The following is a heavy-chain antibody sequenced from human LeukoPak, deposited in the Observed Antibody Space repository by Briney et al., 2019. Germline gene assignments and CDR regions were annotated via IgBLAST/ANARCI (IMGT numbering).Heavy chain of an antibody. J-gene: IGHJ6*03. CDR1: GFTFDDYA. V-gene: IGHV3-43D*03. CDR3: AKDGLYYDFWSGYLGGDYMDV. CDR2: ISWDGGST. D-gene: IGHD3-3*01. Sequence: PGESLRLSCAASGFTFDDYAMHWVRQAPGKGLEWVSLISWDGGSTYYADSVKGRFTISRDNSKNSLYLQMYSLRAEDTALYYCAKDGLYYDFWSGYLGGDYMDVWGKGTTVTVSS.